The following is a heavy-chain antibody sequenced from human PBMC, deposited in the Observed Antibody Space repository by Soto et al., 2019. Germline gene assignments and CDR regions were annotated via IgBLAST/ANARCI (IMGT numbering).Heavy chain of an antibody. CDR2: IWYDGSNK. CDR1: GFTFSSYG. V-gene: IGHV3-33*01. Sequence: TGGSLRLSCAASGFTFSSYGMHWVRQAPGKGLEWVAVIWYDGSNKYYADSVKGRFTISRDNSKNTLYLQMNSLRAEDTAVYYCAREQSAAGPDTNYYYYYGMDVWGQGTTVTVSS. D-gene: IGHD6-13*01. J-gene: IGHJ6*02. CDR3: AREQSAAGPDTNYYYYYGMDV.